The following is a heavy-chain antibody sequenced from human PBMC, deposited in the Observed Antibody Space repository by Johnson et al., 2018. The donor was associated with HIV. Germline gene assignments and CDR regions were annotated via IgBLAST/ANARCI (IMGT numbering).Heavy chain of an antibody. CDR2: TYSGGST. V-gene: IGHV3-53*03. Sequence: VQLVESGGGLIQPGGSLGLSCAASGFNVSTNNMNWVRQAPGKGLEWVSVTYSGGSTGYADSVKGRFTISRDNANNSLYVQMNSLRAEDTAVYYCARGRGALDIWGQGTKVTVSS. CDR3: ARGRGALDI. D-gene: IGHD3-16*01. J-gene: IGHJ3*02. CDR1: GFNVSTNN.